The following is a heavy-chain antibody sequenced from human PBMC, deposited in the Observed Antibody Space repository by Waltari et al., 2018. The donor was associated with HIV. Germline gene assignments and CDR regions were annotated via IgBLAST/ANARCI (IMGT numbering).Heavy chain of an antibody. D-gene: IGHD1-26*01. V-gene: IGHV3-48*02. Sequence: EVQLVESGGGLVQPGGSLRLSCAASGFPFGSYRMNWVRQAPGKGLEWVSYISSSSSTIYYADSVKGRFTISRDNAKNSLYLQMNSLRDEDTAVYYCARDLRGATINAFDIWGQGTMVTVSS. J-gene: IGHJ3*02. CDR2: ISSSSSTI. CDR1: GFPFGSYR. CDR3: ARDLRGATINAFDI.